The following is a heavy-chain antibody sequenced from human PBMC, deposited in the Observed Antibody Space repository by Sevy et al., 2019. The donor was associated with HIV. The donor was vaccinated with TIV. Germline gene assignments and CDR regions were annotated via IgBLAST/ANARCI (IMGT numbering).Heavy chain of an antibody. Sequence: ASVKVSCKASGYTFTSYGSSWVRQAPGQGLEWMGWISAYNGNTNYAQKLQGRVTMTTDTSTSTAYMELRSLRSDDTAVYYCARGNSSGWAYYYYYMDVWGKGTTVTVSS. V-gene: IGHV1-18*04. J-gene: IGHJ6*03. CDR1: GYTFTSYG. D-gene: IGHD6-19*01. CDR3: ARGNSSGWAYYYYYMDV. CDR2: ISAYNGNT.